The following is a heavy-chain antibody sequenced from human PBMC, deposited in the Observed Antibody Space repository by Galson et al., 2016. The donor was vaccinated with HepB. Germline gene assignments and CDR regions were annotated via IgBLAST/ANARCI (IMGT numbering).Heavy chain of an antibody. D-gene: IGHD3-16*01. CDR2: ISITSGYK. Sequence: SLRLSCAASGFIFSTYSMNWVRQAPGKGLEWVSFISITSGYKYYADSLKGRVTISRDNAKNSLYLQMNSLRAEETAVYHCARPPEGDRRYFDLWGRGTLVTVSS. J-gene: IGHJ2*01. CDR1: GFIFSTYS. CDR3: ARPPEGDRRYFDL. V-gene: IGHV3-21*01.